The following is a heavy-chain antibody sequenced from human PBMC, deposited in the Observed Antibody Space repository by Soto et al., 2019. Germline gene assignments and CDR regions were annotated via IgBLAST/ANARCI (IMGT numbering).Heavy chain of an antibody. V-gene: IGHV3-11*01. CDR1: GFTFSDYY. J-gene: IGHJ6*03. CDR3: ARDRKDIVVVPAAIVYYYMDV. Sequence: GGSLRLSCAASGFTFSDYYMSWIRQAPGKGLEWVSYISSSGSTIYYADSVKGRFTISRDNAKNSLYLQMNSLRAEDTAVYYCARDRKDIVVVPAAIVYYYMDVWGKGTTVTVSS. CDR2: ISSSGSTI. D-gene: IGHD2-2*01.